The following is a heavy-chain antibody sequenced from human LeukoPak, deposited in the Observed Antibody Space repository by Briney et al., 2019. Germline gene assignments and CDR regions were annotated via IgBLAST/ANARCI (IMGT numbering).Heavy chain of an antibody. D-gene: IGHD3-10*01. CDR1: GFTCSSYS. Sequence: GGYLRLSCAASGFTCSSYSMNWVRQAPGKGLEWVSSISSSSSYIYYADSVKGRFTISRDNAKNSLYLQMNSLRAEDTAVYYCARGVPYYYGSGSSQYYYGMDVWGQGTTVTVSS. V-gene: IGHV3-21*01. CDR2: ISSSSSYI. CDR3: ARGVPYYYGSGSSQYYYGMDV. J-gene: IGHJ6*02.